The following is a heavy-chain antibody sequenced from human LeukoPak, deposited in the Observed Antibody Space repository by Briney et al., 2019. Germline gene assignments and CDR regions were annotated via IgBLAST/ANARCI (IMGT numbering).Heavy chain of an antibody. J-gene: IGHJ4*02. CDR1: GFSFSSHG. CDR3: AKGRGVAATQWGFDY. V-gene: IGHV3-23*01. Sequence: GGSLRLSCAASGFSFSSHGMSWVRQAPGKGLGWVSVISNSGDSTYYADSVKGRFTISRDNSKNTLYLQMNSLRAEDTAVYYCAKGRGVAATQWGFDYWGQGTLVTVSS. CDR2: ISNSGDST. D-gene: IGHD1-26*01.